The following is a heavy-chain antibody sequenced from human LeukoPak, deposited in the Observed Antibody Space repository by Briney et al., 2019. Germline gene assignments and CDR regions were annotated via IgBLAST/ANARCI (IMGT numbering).Heavy chain of an antibody. CDR1: GVSFSGYY. D-gene: IGHD6-19*01. Sequence: SETLSLTCAVYGVSFSGYYWSWIRQPPGKGLEWIGEINHSGSTNYNPSLKSRVTISVDTSKNQFSLKLSSVTAADTAVYYCARGGVSSGWYGYYFDYWGQGTLVTVSS. V-gene: IGHV4-34*01. CDR2: INHSGST. J-gene: IGHJ4*02. CDR3: ARGGVSSGWYGYYFDY.